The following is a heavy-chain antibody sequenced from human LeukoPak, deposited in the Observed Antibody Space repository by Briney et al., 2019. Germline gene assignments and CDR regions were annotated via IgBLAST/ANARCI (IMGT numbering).Heavy chain of an antibody. CDR3: ATHRDGYTYLFDF. J-gene: IGHJ4*02. V-gene: IGHV4-30-4*01. CDR2: IYYSGST. D-gene: IGHD5-24*01. Sequence: SETLSLTCTVSGGSISSGDYYWSWIRQPPGKGLEWIGYIYYSGSTYYNPSLKSRVTISVDTSKNQFSLNLSSVTAADTAVYYCATHRDGYTYLFDFWGRGTLVTVSS. CDR1: GGSISSGDYY.